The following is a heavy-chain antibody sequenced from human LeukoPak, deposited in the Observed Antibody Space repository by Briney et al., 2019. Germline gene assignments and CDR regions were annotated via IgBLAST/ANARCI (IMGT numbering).Heavy chain of an antibody. CDR3: ARGGVVLMYDY. V-gene: IGHV4-61*02. D-gene: IGHD3-16*01. J-gene: IGHJ4*02. CDR1: GGSISSGSYY. CDR2: IYTSGGT. Sequence: SETLSLTCTVSGGSISSGSYYWSWIRQPAGKGLEWIGRIYTSGGTNYNPSLKSRVTISVDTSKNQFSLRLSSVTAADTAVYYCARGGVVLMYDYWGQGTLVTVSS.